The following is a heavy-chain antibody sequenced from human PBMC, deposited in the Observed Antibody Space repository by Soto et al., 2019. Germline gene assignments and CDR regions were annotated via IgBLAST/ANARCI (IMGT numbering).Heavy chain of an antibody. Sequence: CAVSGGSISSCGYSWSWILQPPGKFLEWIGYIYHSGSTYYNPSLKSRVTISVDRSKNQFSLKLSSVTAADTAVYYCARGRPRRGVWFDPWGQGTLVTVSS. CDR2: IYHSGST. D-gene: IGHD3-10*01. V-gene: IGHV4-30-2*01. CDR1: GGSISSCGYS. J-gene: IGHJ5*02. CDR3: ARGRPRRGVWFDP.